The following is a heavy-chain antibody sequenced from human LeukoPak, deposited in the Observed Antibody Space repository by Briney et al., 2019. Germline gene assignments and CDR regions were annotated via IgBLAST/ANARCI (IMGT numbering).Heavy chain of an antibody. CDR3: ARDRSVVTSPFDY. CDR2: ISSSGSTI. Sequence: PSETLSLTCAVSGYSISSGYYWGWIRQPPGKGLEWVSYISSSGSTIYYADSVKGRFTISRDNAKNSLYLQMNSLRAEDTAVYYCARDRSVVTSPFDYWGQGTLVTVSS. CDR1: GYSISSGYY. V-gene: IGHV3-11*04. J-gene: IGHJ4*02. D-gene: IGHD4-23*01.